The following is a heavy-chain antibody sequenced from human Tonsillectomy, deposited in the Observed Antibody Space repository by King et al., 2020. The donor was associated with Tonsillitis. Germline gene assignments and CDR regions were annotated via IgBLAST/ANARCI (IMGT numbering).Heavy chain of an antibody. CDR2: IYPGDSES. Sequence: QLVQSGAEVKKPGESLNISCKASGYTFTNYWIGWVRQMPGKGLEWMGNIYPGDSESRYSPSFKGQVTFSAGKSNSTAYLQWSSLKASDTAMYYCARLDDSRGYYERGPMDIWGQATMVTVSS. J-gene: IGHJ3*02. V-gene: IGHV5-51*03. CDR3: ARLDDSRGYYERGPMDI. D-gene: IGHD3-22*01. CDR1: GYTFTNYW.